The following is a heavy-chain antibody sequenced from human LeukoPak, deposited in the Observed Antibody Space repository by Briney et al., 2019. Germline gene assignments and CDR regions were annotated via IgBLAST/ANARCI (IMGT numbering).Heavy chain of an antibody. V-gene: IGHV3-7*01. CDR2: IKLDGSEK. CDR3: ARDHFNWNDEG. CDR1: GFTFGKYW. Sequence: GGSLRLSCVASGFTFGKYWMSWVRQAPGKGLEWVANIKLDGSEKNYVDSVKGRFTISRDNTKNSLYLQMNSLRAEDTAVYYCARDHFNWNDEGWGQGTLVTVSS. D-gene: IGHD1-1*01. J-gene: IGHJ4*02.